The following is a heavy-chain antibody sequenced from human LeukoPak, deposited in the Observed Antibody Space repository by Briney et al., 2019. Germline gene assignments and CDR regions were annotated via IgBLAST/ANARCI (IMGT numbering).Heavy chain of an antibody. D-gene: IGHD3-16*01. CDR2: INHNGNVN. CDR3: ARGGGLDV. CDR1: GFTVSSNY. J-gene: IGHJ6*02. V-gene: IGHV3-7*03. Sequence: GGSLRLSCAASGFTVSSNYMNWARQAPGRGLEWVASINHNGNVNYYVDSVKGRFTISRDNAKNSLYLQMSNLRAEDTAVYFCARGGGLDVWGQGATVTVSS.